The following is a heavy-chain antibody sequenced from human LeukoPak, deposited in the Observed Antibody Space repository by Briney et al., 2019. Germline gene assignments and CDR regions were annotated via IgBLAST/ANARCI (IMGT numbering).Heavy chain of an antibody. Sequence: GGSLRLSCAASGFTFSSYSMNWVRQAPGKGLEWVSSISSSSYIYYADPVKGRFTISRDNAKNSLYLQMNSLRAEDTAVYYCARELADIVATTLDYWGQGTLVTVSS. V-gene: IGHV3-21*01. D-gene: IGHD5-12*01. CDR1: GFTFSSYS. CDR2: ISSSSYI. CDR3: ARELADIVATTLDY. J-gene: IGHJ4*02.